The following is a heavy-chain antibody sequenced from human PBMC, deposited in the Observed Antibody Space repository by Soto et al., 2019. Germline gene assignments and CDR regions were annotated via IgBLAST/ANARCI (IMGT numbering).Heavy chain of an antibody. CDR2: IYYSGST. Sequence: PSETLSLTCTVSCGSISSYYWSWIRQPPGKGLEWIGYIYYSGSTNYNPSLKSRVTISVDTSKNQFSLKLSSVTAADTAVYYCARGYSSSRHYYYYYMDVWGKGTTVTVSS. J-gene: IGHJ6*03. V-gene: IGHV4-59*01. CDR3: ARGYSSSRHYYYYYMDV. CDR1: CGSISSYY. D-gene: IGHD6-13*01.